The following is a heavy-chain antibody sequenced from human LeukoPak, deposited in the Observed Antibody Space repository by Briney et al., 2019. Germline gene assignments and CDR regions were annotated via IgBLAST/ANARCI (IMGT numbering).Heavy chain of an antibody. D-gene: IGHD4/OR15-4a*01. CDR2: IKSKTDGGTR. V-gene: IGHV3-15*01. Sequence: GGSLRLSCAVSGFTSSNAWMSRVRQAPGKGLEWVGRIKSKTDGGTRDYAAPVRGRFTISRDDSKNTLYLQMNSRKTEDTAVYYCTTFDYAAFLIWGQGTMVTVSS. CDR3: TTFDYAAFLI. J-gene: IGHJ3*02. CDR1: GFTSSNAW.